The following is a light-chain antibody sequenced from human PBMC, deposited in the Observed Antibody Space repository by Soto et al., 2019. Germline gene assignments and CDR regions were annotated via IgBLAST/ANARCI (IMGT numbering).Light chain of an antibody. V-gene: IGKV3-20*01. CDR3: QQYNGSPFT. J-gene: IGKJ3*01. Sequence: PGESATLSCTASHAITTNYLAWYQHKLGRPPRLLIAGASSRATGVPDRFSGSGSGTAFTLTISRLEPGDSATYYCQQYNGSPFTFGPGTKVDIK. CDR2: GAS. CDR1: HAITTNY.